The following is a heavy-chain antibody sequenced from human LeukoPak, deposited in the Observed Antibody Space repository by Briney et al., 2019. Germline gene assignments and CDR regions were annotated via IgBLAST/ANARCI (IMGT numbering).Heavy chain of an antibody. CDR3: AELGISRIGGV. CDR1: GFTFSSYE. J-gene: IGHJ6*04. D-gene: IGHD3-10*02. CDR2: ISSSGSTI. Sequence: GGSLRLSCAASGFTFSSYEMNWVRQAPGKGLEWVSYISSSGSTIYYADSVKGRFTISRDNAKNSLYLQMNSLRAEDTAVYYCAELGISRIGGVWGKGTTVTISS. V-gene: IGHV3-48*03.